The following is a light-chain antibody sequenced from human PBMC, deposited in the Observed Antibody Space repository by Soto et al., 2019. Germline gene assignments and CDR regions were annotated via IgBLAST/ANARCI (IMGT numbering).Light chain of an antibody. J-gene: IGKJ2*01. CDR2: LGS. CDR1: QSLLHSNGYNY. CDR3: MQSQQIPRT. V-gene: IGKV2-28*01. Sequence: DLVMTQSPLSLPVTPGEPASISCRSSQSLLHSNGYNYLDWYQQKPGQSLQLLIYLGSNRASGVPDRFSGSGSGTDFTLKISRVEAEDVGVYYCMQSQQIPRTFGQGTKLEIK.